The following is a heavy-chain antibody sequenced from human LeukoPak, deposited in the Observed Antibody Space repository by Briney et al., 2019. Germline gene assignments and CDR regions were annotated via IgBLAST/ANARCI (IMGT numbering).Heavy chain of an antibody. V-gene: IGHV4-4*02. J-gene: IGHJ4*02. CDR3: AKDNHYGSGSFDS. CDR2: IYHSGTT. Sequence: SETLSLTRAVSGGSISSTIWWSWVRQPPGKGLECIGEIYHSGTTNYNPSLKSRVTISVDRSKNQFSLKLSSVTAADTAVYYCAKDNHYGSGSFDSWGQGTLVTVSS. CDR1: GGSISSTIW. D-gene: IGHD3-10*01.